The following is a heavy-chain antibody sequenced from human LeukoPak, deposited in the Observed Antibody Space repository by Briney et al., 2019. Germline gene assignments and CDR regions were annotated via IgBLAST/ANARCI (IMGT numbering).Heavy chain of an antibody. CDR1: GFTFSNYG. D-gene: IGHD4-23*01. CDR2: ISYDGSNK. V-gene: IGHV3-30*03. CDR3: ARNYGGNSAG. J-gene: IGHJ4*02. Sequence: GGSLRLSCAASGFTFSNYGMHWVRQAPGKGLEWVAVISYDGSNKYYADSVKGRFTISRDNSKNTLYLQMNSLRAEDTAVYYCARNYGGNSAGWGQGTLVTVSS.